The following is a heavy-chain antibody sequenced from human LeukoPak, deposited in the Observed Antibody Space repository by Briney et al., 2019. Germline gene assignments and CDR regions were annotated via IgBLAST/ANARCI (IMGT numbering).Heavy chain of an antibody. CDR1: GLTVSINY. CDR2: IYTDGRT. Sequence: TGGSLRLSCAASGLTVSINYMTWLRQAPEKGLKWVSVIYTDGRTYYADSVRGRFTISRDNSKNTVYLQMNTLTTEDTAVYYCARVDTGRGGGWVPFDYWGRGTPVTVSS. CDR3: ARVDTGRGGGWVPFDY. J-gene: IGHJ4*02. V-gene: IGHV3-66*02. D-gene: IGHD3-10*01.